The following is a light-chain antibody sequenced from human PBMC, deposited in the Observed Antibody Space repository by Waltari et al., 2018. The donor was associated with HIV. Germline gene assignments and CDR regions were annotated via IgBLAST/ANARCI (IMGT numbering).Light chain of an antibody. Sequence: SYDLTQPPSVSVAPGQTARITCGGHNIGSKSVHWYQLRPGQAPVLVVYDDRARPSGIPERFSGSNSGDTATLTVGWAEAGDEADYYCQVWDSNSAFFGSGTKVTVL. J-gene: IGLJ1*01. CDR1: NIGSKS. CDR2: DDR. V-gene: IGLV3-21*02. CDR3: QVWDSNSAF.